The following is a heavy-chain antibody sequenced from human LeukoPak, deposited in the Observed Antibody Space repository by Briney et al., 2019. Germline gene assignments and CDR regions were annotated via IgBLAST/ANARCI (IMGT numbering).Heavy chain of an antibody. J-gene: IGHJ3*02. Sequence: AGGSLRLSCAASGFTFSDYYMSWIRQAPGKGLEWVSYISSSGSTIYYADSVKGRFTISRDNAKNSLYLQMNSLRAEDTAVYYCARIRFTQRITMIGDAFDIWGQGTMVTVSS. CDR1: GFTFSDYY. D-gene: IGHD3-22*01. CDR3: ARIRFTQRITMIGDAFDI. V-gene: IGHV3-11*01. CDR2: ISSSGSTI.